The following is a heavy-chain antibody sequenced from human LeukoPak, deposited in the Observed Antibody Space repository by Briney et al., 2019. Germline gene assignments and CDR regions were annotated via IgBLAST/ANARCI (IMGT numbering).Heavy chain of an antibody. J-gene: IGHJ5*02. D-gene: IGHD3-9*01. CDR2: IHPADSDI. Sequence: GESLKISCKGSVYSFTSYWISWVRQMPGKGLEWMGIIHPADSDIRYSPSFQGQVTISADKSISTAYLQWSSLKASDTAMYYCARQRDYDILTGYEFDPWGQGTLVTVSS. V-gene: IGHV5-51*01. CDR1: VYSFTSYW. CDR3: ARQRDYDILTGYEFDP.